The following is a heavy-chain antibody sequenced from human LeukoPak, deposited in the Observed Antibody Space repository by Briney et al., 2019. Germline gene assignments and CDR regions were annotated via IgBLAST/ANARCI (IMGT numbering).Heavy chain of an antibody. D-gene: IGHD3-22*01. CDR1: GFTVSSNY. V-gene: IGHV3-66*02. CDR2: IYSGGST. CDR3: ARDSYYDSSGYFDY. Sequence: GGSLRISCAASGFTVSSNYMSWVRQAPGKGLEWVSVIYSGGSTYYADSVKGRFTISRDNSKNTLYLQMNSLRAEDTAVYYCARDSYYDSSGYFDYWGQGTLVTVSS. J-gene: IGHJ4*02.